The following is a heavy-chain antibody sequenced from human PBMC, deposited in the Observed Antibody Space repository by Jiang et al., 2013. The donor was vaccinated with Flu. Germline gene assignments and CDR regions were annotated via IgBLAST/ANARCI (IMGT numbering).Heavy chain of an antibody. CDR1: GGSFSGYY. CDR3: ARLAVYGGIPMGHWFDP. D-gene: IGHD4-23*01. CDR2: INHSGST. Sequence: LLKPSETLSLTCAVYGGSFSGYYWSWIRQPPGKGLEWIGEINHSGSTNYNPSLKSRVTISVDTSKNQFSLKLSSVTAADTAVYYCARLAVYGGIPMGHWFDPWGQGTLVTVSS. J-gene: IGHJ5*02. V-gene: IGHV4-34*01.